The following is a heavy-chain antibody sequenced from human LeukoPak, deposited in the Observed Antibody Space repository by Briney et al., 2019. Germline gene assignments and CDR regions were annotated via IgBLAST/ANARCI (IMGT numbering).Heavy chain of an antibody. CDR3: AREGGIVVVPAAMVYYYYMDV. V-gene: IGHV1-18*01. Sequence: GASVKVSCKASGYTFTSYGISWVRQAPGQGLEWMGWISAYNGNTNYAQKLQGRVTMTTDTSTSTAYMELRSLRSDDTAVYYCAREGGIVVVPAAMVYYYYMDVWGKGTTVTVSS. J-gene: IGHJ6*03. CDR2: ISAYNGNT. D-gene: IGHD2-2*01. CDR1: GYTFTSYG.